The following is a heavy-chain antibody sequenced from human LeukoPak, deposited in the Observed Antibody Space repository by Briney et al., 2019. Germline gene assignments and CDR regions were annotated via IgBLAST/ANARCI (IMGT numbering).Heavy chain of an antibody. CDR3: ANALSGWYGGY. D-gene: IGHD6-19*01. V-gene: IGHV3-23*01. CDR1: GFTFSSYA. CDR2: ISGSGGST. Sequence: GGSLRLSCAASGFTFSSYAMSWVRQAPGKGLEWVSAISGSGGSTYYADSVKGRFTISRDNSKNTLYLQMNSLRAEDTAVYHCANALSGWYGGYWGQGTLVTVSS. J-gene: IGHJ4*02.